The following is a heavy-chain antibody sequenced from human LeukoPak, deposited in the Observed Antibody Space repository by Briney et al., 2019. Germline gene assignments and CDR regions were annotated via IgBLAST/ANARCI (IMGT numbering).Heavy chain of an antibody. CDR1: GDSIKSSTYY. J-gene: IGHJ3*02. D-gene: IGHD5-24*01. Sequence: SETLSLTCTVSGDSIKSSTYYWSWIRQSAGKGLEWIGRIYTSGLTNYNPSLRSCVTISVDTSKNQVSLNLSSVTAADTALYFCARGEMATITYDAFDIWGQGTMVTVSS. CDR3: ARGEMATITYDAFDI. V-gene: IGHV4-61*02. CDR2: IYTSGLT.